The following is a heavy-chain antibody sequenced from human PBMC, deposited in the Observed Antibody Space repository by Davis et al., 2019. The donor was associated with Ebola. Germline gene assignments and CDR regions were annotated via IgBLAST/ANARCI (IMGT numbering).Heavy chain of an antibody. J-gene: IGHJ4*02. CDR1: GFTFSSYG. Sequence: PGGSLTLSCAASGFTFSSYGMHWVRQAPGKGLERVAVISYDGSNKYYADSVKGRFTISRDNSKNTLYLQMNSLRAEDTAVYYGAKLELVGYWGQGTLVTVSS. D-gene: IGHD1-7*01. CDR3: AKLELVGY. CDR2: ISYDGSNK. V-gene: IGHV3-30*18.